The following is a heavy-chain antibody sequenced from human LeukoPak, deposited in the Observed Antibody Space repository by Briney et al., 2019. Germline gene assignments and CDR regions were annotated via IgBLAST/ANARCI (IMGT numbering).Heavy chain of an antibody. Sequence: SQTRSLTCTVSGGSITSGDFYWSWIRQPPGKGLEWIGYTSYSGSTYYNLSLKSRVTISVDTSKNQFSLKLTSVTAADTAVYYCAREIGYYGSGSSAAWGQGTLVTVSS. CDR2: TSYSGST. V-gene: IGHV4-30-4*01. CDR1: GGSITSGDFY. J-gene: IGHJ5*02. CDR3: AREIGYYGSGSSAA. D-gene: IGHD3-10*01.